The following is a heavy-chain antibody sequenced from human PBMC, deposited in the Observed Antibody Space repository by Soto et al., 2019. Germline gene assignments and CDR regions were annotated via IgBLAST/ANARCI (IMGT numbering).Heavy chain of an antibody. Sequence: GSGPTLVNPKQTLILTCAFSGFSLSRKGMSVSWIRQPPGKAPEFLALIDWEEEKFYSPSLRTRLTVSKDTSKGQVVLTLTNVDPVDTATYYCTRSTSWNYEYYFDYWGQGTLVTVSS. D-gene: IGHD1-7*01. J-gene: IGHJ4*02. CDR3: TRSTSWNYEYYFDY. CDR2: IDWEEEK. V-gene: IGHV2-70*01. CDR1: GFSLSRKGMS.